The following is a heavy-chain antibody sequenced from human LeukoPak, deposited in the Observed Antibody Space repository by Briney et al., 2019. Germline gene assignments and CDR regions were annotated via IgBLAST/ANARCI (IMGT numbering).Heavy chain of an antibody. D-gene: IGHD3-9*01. CDR3: AKESNILTARDYFDY. J-gene: IGHJ4*02. CDR2: ISGSGGST. V-gene: IGHV3-23*01. Sequence: GGSLRLSCAAAGFTFSNYAMTWVRQAPGKGLEWVSAISGSGGSTYYADSVKGRFTISRDNSKNTLYLQMNSLRAEDTAVYYCAKESNILTARDYFDYWGQGTLVTVSS. CDR1: GFTFSNYA.